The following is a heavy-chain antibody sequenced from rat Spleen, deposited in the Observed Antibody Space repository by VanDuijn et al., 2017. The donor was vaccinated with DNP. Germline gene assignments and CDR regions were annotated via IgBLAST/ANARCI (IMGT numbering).Heavy chain of an antibody. CDR2: VSYDGSST. CDR3: ANYYDGYYHAMDA. Sequence: EVQLVESGGGLVQPGRSLKFSCAASGFTFSDYHMAWVRQAPKKGLEWVATVSYDGSSTYYRDSVKGRFTISRDNAKSTLYLQMNSLRSEDMATYYCANYYDGYYHAMDAWGQGTSVTVSS. D-gene: IGHD1-12*03. CDR1: GFTFSDYH. V-gene: IGHV5-7*01. J-gene: IGHJ4*01.